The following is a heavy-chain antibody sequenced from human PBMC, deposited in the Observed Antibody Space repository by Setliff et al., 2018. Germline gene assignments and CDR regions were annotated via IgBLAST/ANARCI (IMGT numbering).Heavy chain of an antibody. Sequence: SETLSLTCSVSGDSISSSSYYWGWIRQPPGKGLEWIGSINYSGITYYSPSFKSRVIVSVDTSKNQFSLKLSSVTAADTAVYYCARTSTGRYFDVWGRGTLVTVSS. CDR1: GDSISSSSYY. J-gene: IGHJ2*01. V-gene: IGHV4-39*01. CDR3: ARTSTGRYFDV. D-gene: IGHD2-8*02. CDR2: INYSGIT.